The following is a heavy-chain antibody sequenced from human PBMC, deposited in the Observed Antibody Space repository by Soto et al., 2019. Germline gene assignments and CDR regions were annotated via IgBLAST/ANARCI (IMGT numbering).Heavy chain of an antibody. V-gene: IGHV1-8*01. Sequence: ASVKVSCKASGYTFTSYDINWVRQATGQGLEWMGWMNPNSGNTGYAQKFQGRVTMTRNTSISTAYMELSSLRSEDTAVYYCARECISTSCYGQLYGMDVWGQGTTVTVSS. CDR1: GYTFTSYD. D-gene: IGHD2-2*01. CDR2: MNPNSGNT. J-gene: IGHJ6*02. CDR3: ARECISTSCYGQLYGMDV.